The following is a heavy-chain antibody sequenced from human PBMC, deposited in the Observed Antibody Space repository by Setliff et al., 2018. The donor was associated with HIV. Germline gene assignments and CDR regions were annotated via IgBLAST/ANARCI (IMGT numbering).Heavy chain of an antibody. CDR1: GGTFSSYA. V-gene: IGHV1-69*13. Sequence: SVKVSCKASGGTFSSYAISWVRQAPGQGLEWTGGIIPIFGTANYAQKFQGRVTITADESTSTAYMELRSLRSDDTAVYYCARVPGDYGDNPIDYWGQGTLVTVSS. CDR2: IIPIFGTA. CDR3: ARVPGDYGDNPIDY. D-gene: IGHD4-17*01. J-gene: IGHJ4*02.